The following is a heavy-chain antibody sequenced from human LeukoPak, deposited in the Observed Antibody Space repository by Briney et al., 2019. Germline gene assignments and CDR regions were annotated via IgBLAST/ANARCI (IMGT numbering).Heavy chain of an antibody. J-gene: IGHJ4*02. CDR2: INPIGGRT. CDR3: ARDKPNLQKQQLVYFPFDY. D-gene: IGHD6-13*01. V-gene: IGHV1-46*01. Sequence: ASVKVSCKASGYTFTSYYVHWVRQAPGQGLEWMGRINPIGGRTSNAQKFQGRVTMTTDTSTSTAYMELRSLRSDDTAVYYCARDKPNLQKQQLVYFPFDYWGQGTLVTVSS. CDR1: GYTFTSYY.